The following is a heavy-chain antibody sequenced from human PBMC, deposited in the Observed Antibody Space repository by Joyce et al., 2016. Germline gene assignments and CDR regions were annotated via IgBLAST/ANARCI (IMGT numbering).Heavy chain of an antibody. D-gene: IGHD5/OR15-5a*01. J-gene: IGHJ4*02. CDR3: ARHLGSTIITLDF. V-gene: IGHV5-51*01. Sequence: SPFFQGHVTISADKSITTAYLQWSSLKASDTAIYFCARHLGSTIITLDFWGQGTLVTVSS.